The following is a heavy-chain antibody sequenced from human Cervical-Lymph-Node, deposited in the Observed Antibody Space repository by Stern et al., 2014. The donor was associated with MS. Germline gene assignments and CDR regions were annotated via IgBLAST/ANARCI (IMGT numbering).Heavy chain of an antibody. CDR2: IYWDDDK. CDR1: GFSLTTRGMT. CDR3: VHTRQQLLYYFDS. D-gene: IGHD1-1*01. J-gene: IGHJ4*02. V-gene: IGHV2-5*02. Sequence: ESGPTLVNPTQTLTLTCTFSGFSLTTRGMTVGWVRQPPAKALEWLAMIYWDDDKRYSPSLRSRLTVTKDTSKNQVFFTMTNMDPVDTATYYCVHTRQQLLYYFDSWGQGTLVTVSS.